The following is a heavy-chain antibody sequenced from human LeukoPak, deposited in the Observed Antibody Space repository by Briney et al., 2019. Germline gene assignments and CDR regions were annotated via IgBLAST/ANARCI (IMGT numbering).Heavy chain of an antibody. CDR3: AKDGASLKYYGSGSYLDY. Sequence: GGSLRLSCAASGFTFSSYGMHWVRQAPGKGLEWVAVISYDGSNKYYADFVKGRFTISRDNSKNTLYLQMNSLRAEDTAVYYCAKDGASLKYYGSGSYLDYWGQGTLVTVSS. V-gene: IGHV3-30*18. CDR1: GFTFSSYG. D-gene: IGHD3-10*01. J-gene: IGHJ4*02. CDR2: ISYDGSNK.